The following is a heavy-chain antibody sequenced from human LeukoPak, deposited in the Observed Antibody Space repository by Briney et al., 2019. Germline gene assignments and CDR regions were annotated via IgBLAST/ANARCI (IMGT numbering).Heavy chain of an antibody. CDR1: GFTFSDYY. Sequence: GGSLRLSCAASGFTFSDYYMSWIRQAPGKGLEWVSYISSSGSTIYYADSVKGRFTISRDNDKNSLYLQMNSLRAEDTAVYYCARDTDYGGNSLAEYFQHWGQGTPVTVSS. J-gene: IGHJ1*01. CDR3: ARDTDYGGNSLAEYFQH. V-gene: IGHV3-11*04. CDR2: ISSSGSTI. D-gene: IGHD4-23*01.